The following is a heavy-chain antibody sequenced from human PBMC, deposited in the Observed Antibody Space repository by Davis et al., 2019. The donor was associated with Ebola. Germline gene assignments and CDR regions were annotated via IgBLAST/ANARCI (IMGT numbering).Heavy chain of an antibody. J-gene: IGHJ4*02. D-gene: IGHD2-2*01. CDR3: ARGVPAAMVDY. Sequence: AASVKVSCKASGGTFSSYAISWVRQAPGQGLEWMGGIIPIFGTANYAQKFQGRVTITADESTSTAYMELSSLRSGDTAVYYCARGVPAAMVDYWGQGTLVTVSS. CDR2: IIPIFGTA. V-gene: IGHV1-69*13. CDR1: GGTFSSYA.